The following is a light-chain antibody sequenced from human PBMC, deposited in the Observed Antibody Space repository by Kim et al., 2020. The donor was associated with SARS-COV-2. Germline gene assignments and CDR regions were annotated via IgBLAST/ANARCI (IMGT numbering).Light chain of an antibody. V-gene: IGKV1-5*03. CDR2: KAS. CDR3: QQYNDYPFT. J-gene: IGKJ3*01. CDR1: QSISTW. Sequence: ASVGDRFSSTCRASQSISTWLGWYQQKPGKAPKLLIYKASSLESGVPSRFSGSGSGTEFTLTISSLQPDDFATYYCQQYNDYPFTVGPGTKVDIK.